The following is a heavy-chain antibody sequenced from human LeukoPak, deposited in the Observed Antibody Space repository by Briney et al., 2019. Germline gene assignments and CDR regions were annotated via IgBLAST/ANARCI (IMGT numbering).Heavy chain of an antibody. J-gene: IGHJ6*03. CDR1: GGSFSGYY. CDR3: ARDRDTVTTNNYYYYMDV. CDR2: INHSGST. D-gene: IGHD4-11*01. V-gene: IGHV4-34*01. Sequence: PSETLSLICAVYGGSFSGYYWSWIRQPPGKGLEWIGEINHSGSTNSNPSLKSRVTISVDTSKNQFSLKLSSVTAADTAVYYCARDRDTVTTNNYYYYMDVWGKGTTVTVSS.